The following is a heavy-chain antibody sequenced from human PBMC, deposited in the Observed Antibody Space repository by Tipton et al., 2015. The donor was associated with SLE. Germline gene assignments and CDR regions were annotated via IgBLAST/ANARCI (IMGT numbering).Heavy chain of an antibody. D-gene: IGHD1-7*01. J-gene: IGHJ4*02. CDR2: ISTYTGNT. V-gene: IGHV1-18*01. CDR1: GYTYTTYS. CDR3: ARVGETGTSSN. Sequence: QLVQSGAEVKKPGASVKVSCKASGYTYTTYSLNWVRQAPGQGLEWMGWISTYTGNTNYTQKLQGRVTLTTDTSTRTAYMELRSLRSDDTAVYYCARVGETGTSSNWGQGTLVTVSS.